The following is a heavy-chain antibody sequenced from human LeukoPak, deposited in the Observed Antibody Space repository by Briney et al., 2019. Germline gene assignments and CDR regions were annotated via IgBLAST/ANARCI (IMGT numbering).Heavy chain of an antibody. CDR3: ARHYYDSGYPTSGYYMDV. CDR2: ISNSGTDT. D-gene: IGHD3-22*01. Sequence: AGGSLRLSCAASGFTFSNSAMSWVRQAPGKGLEWVSYISNSGTDTNYADSVKGRFTISRDNAKNSLYLQMNSLRAEGTALYYCARHYYDSGYPTSGYYMDVWGKGTTVTVSS. V-gene: IGHV3-11*03. CDR1: GFTFSNSA. J-gene: IGHJ6*03.